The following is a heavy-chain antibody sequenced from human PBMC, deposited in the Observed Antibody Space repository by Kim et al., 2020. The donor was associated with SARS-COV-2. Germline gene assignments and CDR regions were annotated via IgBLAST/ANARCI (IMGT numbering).Heavy chain of an antibody. CDR3: AREPFVVVPATLTHAEVGDPYYYYGMDV. J-gene: IGHJ6*02. CDR1: GGPMSSYA. CDR2: MDNSGKS. Sequence: SETLSLTCSVSGGPMSSYAWNWIRQPPGKGLEWIGYMDNSGKSKYNPALQSRVTISVDTSKNQISLKLSSATAADTAVYYCAREPFVVVPATLTHAEVGDPYYYYGMDVWGQGTTVTVSS. V-gene: IGHV4-59*01. D-gene: IGHD2-2*01.